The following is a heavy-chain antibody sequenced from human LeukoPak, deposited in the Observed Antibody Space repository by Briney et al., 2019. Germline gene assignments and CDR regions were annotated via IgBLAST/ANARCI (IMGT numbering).Heavy chain of an antibody. D-gene: IGHD3-22*01. CDR2: IYYSGST. V-gene: IGHV4-39*01. CDR3: ASRTYYYDSSGYYYVGNVDY. CDR1: GGSISSSSYY. Sequence: PSETLSLTCTVSGGSISSSSYYWGWIRQPPGKGLEWIGSIYYSGSTYYNPSLKSRVTISVDTSKNQFSLKLSSVTAADTAVYYCASRTYYYDSSGYYYVGNVDYWGQGTLVTVSS. J-gene: IGHJ4*02.